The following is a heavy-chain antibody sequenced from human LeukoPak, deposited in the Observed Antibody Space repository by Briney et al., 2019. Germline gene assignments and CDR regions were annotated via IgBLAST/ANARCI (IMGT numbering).Heavy chain of an antibody. V-gene: IGHV3-21*01. Sequence: ETLSLTCTVSGGSISSYYWSWIRQPPGKGLEWVSSISSSSSYIYYADSVKGRFTISRDNAKNSLYLQMNSLRAEDTAVYYCARDRVTIFGVVHYYGMDVWGQGTTVTVSS. CDR1: GGSISSYY. J-gene: IGHJ6*02. D-gene: IGHD3-3*01. CDR3: ARDRVTIFGVVHYYGMDV. CDR2: ISSSSSYI.